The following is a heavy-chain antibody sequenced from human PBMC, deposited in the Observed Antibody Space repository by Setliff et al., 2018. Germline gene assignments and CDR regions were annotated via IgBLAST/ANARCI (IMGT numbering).Heavy chain of an antibody. CDR2: IYYSGST. V-gene: IGHV4-59*12. D-gene: IGHD3-3*01. CDR3: ARDRITIFGVVIPFDY. Sequence: PSETLSLTCTVSGGSISSYYWSWIRQPPGKGLEWIGYIYYSGSTYYNPSLKSRVTISVDTSKNQFSLKLSSVTAADTAVYYCARDRITIFGVVIPFDYWGQGTLVTVSS. J-gene: IGHJ4*02. CDR1: GGSISSYY.